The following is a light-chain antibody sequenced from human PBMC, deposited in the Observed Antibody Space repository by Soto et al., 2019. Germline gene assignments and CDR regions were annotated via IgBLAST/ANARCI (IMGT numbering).Light chain of an antibody. CDR2: GAS. CDR1: QSVSNRY. Sequence: EIVLTQSPAILSLSPGERATLSCRASQSVSNRYLAWYQQKPGQAPRLLIYGASSRATGIPDRFSGSGSGTDFTLTISRLEPEDFAVYYCQQYGSSSWTFGQGTKVDIK. V-gene: IGKV3-20*01. J-gene: IGKJ1*01. CDR3: QQYGSSSWT.